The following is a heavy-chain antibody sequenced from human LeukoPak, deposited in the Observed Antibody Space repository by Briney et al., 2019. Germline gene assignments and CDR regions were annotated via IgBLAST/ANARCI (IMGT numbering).Heavy chain of an antibody. CDR1: GYTFTSYD. CDR3: ARDLTTYYDFWSGFALSLSRIYYYGMDV. V-gene: IGHV1-18*01. Sequence: ASVKVSCKASGYTFTSYDINWVRQATGQGLEWMGWISAYDGNTNYAQKLQGRVTMTTDTSTSTAYMELRSLRSDDTAVYYCARDLTTYYDFWSGFALSLSRIYYYGMDVWGQGTTVTVSS. D-gene: IGHD3-3*01. CDR2: ISAYDGNT. J-gene: IGHJ6*02.